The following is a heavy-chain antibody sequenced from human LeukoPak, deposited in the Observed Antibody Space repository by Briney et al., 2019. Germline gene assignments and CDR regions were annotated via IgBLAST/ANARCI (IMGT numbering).Heavy chain of an antibody. Sequence: GGSLRLSCAASGFTFSSYEMNWVRQAPGKGLEWVSYISSSGSTIYYADSVKGRFTISRDNAKNSLYLQMNSLRAEDTAVYYCASVTGGGDYYYYGMDVWGQGTTVAVSS. CDR1: GFTFSSYE. CDR3: ASVTGGGDYYYYGMDV. J-gene: IGHJ6*02. CDR2: ISSSGSTI. D-gene: IGHD3-16*01. V-gene: IGHV3-48*03.